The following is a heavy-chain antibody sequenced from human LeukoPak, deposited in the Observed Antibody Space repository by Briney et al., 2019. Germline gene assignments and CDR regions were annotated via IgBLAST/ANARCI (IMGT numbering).Heavy chain of an antibody. CDR3: ARDRDIVVDRGWFDL. CDR2: INHSGST. D-gene: IGHD2-15*01. Sequence: SETLSLTCAVYGGSLSTYYWSWIRQPPGKGLEWIGEINHSGSTNYSPSLKSRVTISVDTSKNQFSLKLSSVTAADTAVYYCARDRDIVVDRGWFDLWGQGTLVTVSS. CDR1: GGSLSTYY. V-gene: IGHV4-34*01. J-gene: IGHJ5*02.